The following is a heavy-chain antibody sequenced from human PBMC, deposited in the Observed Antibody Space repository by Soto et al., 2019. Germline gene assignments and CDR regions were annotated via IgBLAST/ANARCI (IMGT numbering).Heavy chain of an antibody. Sequence: EVQLLESGGGLVQPGGSLRLSCAASGFTFSSYAMSWVRQAPGKGLEWVSSITGTGGSTYYADSVKGRFTISRDNSRNTVYLQMNSLRAEDTALYYCGKRGYSRSWSTFDYWGQGTLVSVSS. V-gene: IGHV3-23*01. CDR2: ITGTGGST. CDR3: GKRGYSRSWSTFDY. D-gene: IGHD6-13*01. J-gene: IGHJ4*02. CDR1: GFTFSSYA.